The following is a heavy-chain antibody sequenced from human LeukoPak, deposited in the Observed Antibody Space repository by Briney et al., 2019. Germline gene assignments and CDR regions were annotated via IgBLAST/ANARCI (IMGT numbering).Heavy chain of an antibody. V-gene: IGHV4-34*01. J-gene: IGHJ6*03. Sequence: SETLSLTCAVYGGSFSGYYWSWIRQPPGKGLEWIGEINHSGSTNYNPSLKSRVTISVDTSKNQFSLKLSSVTAADTAVYYCARVSGLVLRFLEWLSSDYYYYMDVWGKGTTVTVSS. CDR3: ARVSGLVLRFLEWLSSDYYYYMDV. D-gene: IGHD3-3*01. CDR1: GGSFSGYY. CDR2: INHSGST.